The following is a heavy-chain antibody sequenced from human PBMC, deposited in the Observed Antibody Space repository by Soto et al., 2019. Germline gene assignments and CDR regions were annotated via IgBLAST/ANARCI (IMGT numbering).Heavy chain of an antibody. V-gene: IGHV1-2*04. CDR1: GYTFTGYY. J-gene: IGHJ6*02. CDR2: INPNTGGA. CDR3: ARGYCSSTSCYEDYYYYYGMDV. Sequence: ASVKVSCKASGYTFTGYYIHWVRQAPGLGLEWMGWINPNTGGANYAQKFQGWVTMTRDTSISTAYMELSRLRSDDTAVYYCARGYCSSTSCYEDYYYYYGMDVWGQGTTVTVSS. D-gene: IGHD2-2*01.